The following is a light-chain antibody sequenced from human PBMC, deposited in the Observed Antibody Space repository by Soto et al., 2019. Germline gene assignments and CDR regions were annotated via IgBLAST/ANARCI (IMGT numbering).Light chain of an antibody. V-gene: IGLV2-14*01. CDR2: DVS. CDR3: SSYTSSSTLYV. J-gene: IGLJ1*01. CDR1: SSDVGGYNY. Sequence: QSALTQPASVSGSPGQSITISCTGTSSDVGGYNYVSWYQQHPGKAPKLMIYDVSNRPSGVSNRFSGSKSGNTASLTISGVQAEDEADYYCSSYTSSSTLYVFGTGT.